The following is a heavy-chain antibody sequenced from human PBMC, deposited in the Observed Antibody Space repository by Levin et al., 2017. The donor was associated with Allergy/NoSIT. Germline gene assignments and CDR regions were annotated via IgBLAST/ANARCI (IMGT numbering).Heavy chain of an antibody. J-gene: IGHJ6*02. D-gene: IGHD5-18*01. Sequence: SETLSLTCAVCGGSFSGYYWSWIRQPPGKGLEWIGEINHSGSTNYNPSLKSRVTISVDTSKNQFSLKLSSVTAADTAVYYCARVRGYSYGWGYYYYGMDVWGQGTTVTVSS. CDR2: INHSGST. CDR1: GGSFSGYY. V-gene: IGHV4-34*01. CDR3: ARVRGYSYGWGYYYYGMDV.